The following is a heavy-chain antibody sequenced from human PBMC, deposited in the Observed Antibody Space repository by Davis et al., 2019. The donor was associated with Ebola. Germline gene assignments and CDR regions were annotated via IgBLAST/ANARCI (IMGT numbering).Heavy chain of an antibody. CDR2: INAGNGNT. CDR3: ARGYSYGYGHYYYYYMDV. D-gene: IGHD5-18*01. CDR1: GYTFTSYA. J-gene: IGHJ6*03. Sequence: ASVKVSCKASGYTFTSYAMHWVRQAPGQRLEWMGWINAGNGNTKYSQKFQGRVTITRDTSASTAYMELSSLRSEDTAVYYCARGYSYGYGHYYYYYMDVWGKGTTVTVSS. V-gene: IGHV1-3*01.